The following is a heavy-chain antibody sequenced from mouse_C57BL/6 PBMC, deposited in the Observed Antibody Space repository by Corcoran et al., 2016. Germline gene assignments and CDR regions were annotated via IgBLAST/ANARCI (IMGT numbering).Heavy chain of an antibody. D-gene: IGHD2-1*01. J-gene: IGHJ3*01. CDR2: IFPGSGST. V-gene: IGHV1-75*01. CDR3: AREGEQIYYGNSFAY. CDR1: GYTFTDYY. Sequence: QVQLQQSGPELVKPGASVKISCKASGYTFTDYYINWVKQRPGQGLEWIGWIFPGSGSTYYNEKFKGKATLTVDKSSSTAYMLLSSLTSEDSAVYFCAREGEQIYYGNSFAYWGQGTLVTVSA.